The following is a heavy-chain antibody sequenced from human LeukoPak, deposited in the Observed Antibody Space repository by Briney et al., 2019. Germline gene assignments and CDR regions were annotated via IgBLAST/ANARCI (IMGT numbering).Heavy chain of an antibody. CDR2: TNXKSGGT. CDR3: ASLGATTIYYY. J-gene: IGHJ6*01. D-gene: IGHD1-26*01. V-gene: IGHV1-2*02. CDR1: XXXXXXXX. Sequence: GASVKGSCKASXXXXXXXXXXWXRQXPGKGLEWMGWTNXKSGGTNYAQKFQGRVTMTRDTSVXEVFMELSSLRSDDTAVYYCASLGATTIYYY.